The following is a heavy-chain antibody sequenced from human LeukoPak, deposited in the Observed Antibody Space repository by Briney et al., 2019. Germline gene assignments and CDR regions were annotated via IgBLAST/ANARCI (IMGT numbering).Heavy chain of an antibody. CDR3: ARHLSHTKPRDY. V-gene: IGHV4-39*01. CDR2: IYYSGST. D-gene: IGHD2-2*01. J-gene: IGHJ4*02. CDR1: GGSISSSSYY. Sequence: SETLSLTCTVSGGSISSSSYYWGWIRQPPGKGLEWIGSIYYSGSTYYNPSLKSRVTISVDTSKNQFSLKLSSVTAADTAVYYCARHLSHTKPRDYWGQGTLVTVSS.